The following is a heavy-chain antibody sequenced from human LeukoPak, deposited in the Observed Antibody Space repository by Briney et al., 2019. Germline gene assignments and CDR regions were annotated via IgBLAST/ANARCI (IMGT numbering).Heavy chain of an antibody. Sequence: LETLSLTCTVSGGSISSSSYYWGWIRQPPGKGLEWIGSIYYSGSTYYSPSLKSRVTISVDTSKNQFSLKLSSVTAADTAVYYCARETVFIVVVPAAPGGDTAAYYYHYMDVWGKGTTVTVSS. CDR2: IYYSGST. J-gene: IGHJ6*03. V-gene: IGHV4-39*07. CDR3: ARETVFIVVVPAAPGGDTAAYYYHYMDV. D-gene: IGHD2-2*01. CDR1: GGSISSSSYY.